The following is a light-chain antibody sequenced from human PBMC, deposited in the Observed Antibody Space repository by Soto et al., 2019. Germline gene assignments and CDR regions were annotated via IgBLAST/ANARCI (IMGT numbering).Light chain of an antibody. J-gene: IGKJ5*01. CDR3: QQSYNTPQYT. CDR1: QSISSY. CDR2: AAS. Sequence: DIQMTQCPSSLSASVGDRVSITCRASQSISSYLNWYQQKPGKAPKLLIYAASSLQSGVPSRFSGSGSGIDFTLTISSLQPEDFAIYYCQQSYNTPQYTFGQGTRLEI. V-gene: IGKV1-39*01.